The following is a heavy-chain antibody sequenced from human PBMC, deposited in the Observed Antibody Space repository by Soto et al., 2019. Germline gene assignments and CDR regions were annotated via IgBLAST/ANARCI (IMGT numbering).Heavy chain of an antibody. CDR2: IWYDGSNK. V-gene: IGHV3-33*01. D-gene: IGHD6-13*01. CDR1: GFTFSSYG. J-gene: IGHJ4*02. CDR3: ARDHSSSWYEGFDY. Sequence: ESGGGVVQPGRSLRLSCAASGFTFSSYGMHWVRQAPGKGLEWVAVIWYDGSNKYYADSVKGRFTISRDNSKNTLYLQMNSLRAEDTAVYYCARDHSSSWYEGFDYWGQGTLVTVSS.